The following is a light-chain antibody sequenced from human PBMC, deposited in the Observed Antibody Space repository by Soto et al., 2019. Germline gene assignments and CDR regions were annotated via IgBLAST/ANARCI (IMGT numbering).Light chain of an antibody. J-gene: IGLJ2*01. CDR2: RNN. V-gene: IGLV1-47*01. CDR3: AAWDDSLNGVV. Sequence: QSVLTQPPSASGTPGQRVTISCSGSSSNIGSNFVYWYHHLPGTAPKLLIYRNNLRPSGVPDRFSGSKSGTSASLAISGLRSEDEADYYCAAWDDSLNGVVFGGGTKLTVL. CDR1: SSNIGSNF.